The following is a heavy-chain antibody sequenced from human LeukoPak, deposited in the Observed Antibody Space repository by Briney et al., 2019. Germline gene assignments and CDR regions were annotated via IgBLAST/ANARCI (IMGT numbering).Heavy chain of an antibody. CDR3: ARYYDFWSGYFRYYGMDV. V-gene: IGHV3-21*01. CDR2: ISSSSSYI. Sequence: PGGSLRLSCAASGFTFSSSAMSWVRQAPGKGLEWVSSISSSSSYIYYADSLKGRFTISRDNAKNSLYLQMNSLRAEDTAVYYCARYYDFWSGYFRYYGMDVWGQGTTVTVSS. CDR1: GFTFSSSA. J-gene: IGHJ6*02. D-gene: IGHD3-3*01.